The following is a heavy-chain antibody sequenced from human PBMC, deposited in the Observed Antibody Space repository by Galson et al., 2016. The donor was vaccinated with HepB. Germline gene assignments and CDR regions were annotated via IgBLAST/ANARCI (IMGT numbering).Heavy chain of an antibody. Sequence: CAISGDSVSSNSAAWNWIRQSPSRGLEWLGRTYYRSKWYNDYAVSVRSRITINPDTSKNQFSLQLSPVTPEDTAVYYCARVAVTGNYYYYGVDVWGQGTTVTVSS. CDR3: ARVAVTGNYYYYGVDV. V-gene: IGHV6-1*01. D-gene: IGHD6-19*01. CDR1: GDSVSSNSAA. CDR2: TYYRSKWYN. J-gene: IGHJ6*02.